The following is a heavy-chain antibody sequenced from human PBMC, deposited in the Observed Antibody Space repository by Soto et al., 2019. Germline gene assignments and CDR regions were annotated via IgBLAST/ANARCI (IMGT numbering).Heavy chain of an antibody. CDR3: ARSEEDSDYYYYGMDV. D-gene: IGHD2-15*01. CDR1: GGSVSSNSVA. J-gene: IGHJ6*02. Sequence: PSQTLSLTCVISGGSVSSNSVAWNWVRQSPSRGLEWLGRTYYRSRWYNDYAVSVRSRIAINPDTSKNHFSLQLNSVTPDYTAVYYCARSEEDSDYYYYGMDVWGRGTTVTVSS. CDR2: TYYRSRWYN. V-gene: IGHV6-1*01.